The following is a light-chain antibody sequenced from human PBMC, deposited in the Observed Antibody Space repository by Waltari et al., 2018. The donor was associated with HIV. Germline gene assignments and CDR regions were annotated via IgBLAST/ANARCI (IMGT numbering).Light chain of an antibody. V-gene: IGLV2-23*01. CDR2: DGS. J-gene: IGLJ3*02. CDR1: SSDVGSYNL. CDR3: CSYAGSNTWV. Sequence: QSALTQPASVSGSPGQSISISCTGTSSDVGSYNLFSWYQQHPGKAPKLMIYDGSKVPSGVSNHFSGSKSGNTASLTISGLQAEDEADYYCCSYAGSNTWVFGGGTKLTVL.